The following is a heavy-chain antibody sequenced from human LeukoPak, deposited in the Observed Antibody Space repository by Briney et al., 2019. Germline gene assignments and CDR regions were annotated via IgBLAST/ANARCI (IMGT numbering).Heavy chain of an antibody. CDR3: ARVMGYCSSTSCSPNGY. Sequence: PGGSLRLSCAASGFTFSSYSMHWVRQAPGKGLEWVSSISSSRTYINYADSVKGRFTISRDNAKNSLYLQMNSLRAEDTALYYCARVMGYCSSTSCSPNGYWGQGTLVTVSS. J-gene: IGHJ4*02. V-gene: IGHV3-21*06. CDR2: ISSSRTYI. D-gene: IGHD2-2*01. CDR1: GFTFSSYS.